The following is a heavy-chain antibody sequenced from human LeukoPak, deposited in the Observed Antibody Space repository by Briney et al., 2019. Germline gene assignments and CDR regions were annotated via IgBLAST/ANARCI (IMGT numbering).Heavy chain of an antibody. CDR3: ARGGGSYDWFDP. D-gene: IGHD1-26*01. Sequence: SETLSLTCTVSGGSISNYYWSWIRQPPGKGLEWFGYIFYNGNTKYNPSLKSRVTISVDTSKNQLSLKLSSVTAADTAVYYCARGGGSYDWFDPWGQGTLVTVSS. J-gene: IGHJ5*02. CDR1: GGSISNYY. V-gene: IGHV4-59*01. CDR2: IFYNGNT.